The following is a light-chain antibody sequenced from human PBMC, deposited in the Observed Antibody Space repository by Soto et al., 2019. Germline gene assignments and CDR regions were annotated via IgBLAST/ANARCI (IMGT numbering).Light chain of an antibody. Sequence: QSALTQPPSACGSPGQSVTISCTGTSSDVGIYNYVSWYQQHPGKAPKLMIYDVTKRPSGVPDRFSGSKSDSTASLTVSGLQAADEADYYCSSFTGNNNFVVFGGGTKLTVL. CDR2: DVT. CDR1: SSDVGIYNY. V-gene: IGLV2-8*01. CDR3: SSFTGNNNFVV. J-gene: IGLJ3*02.